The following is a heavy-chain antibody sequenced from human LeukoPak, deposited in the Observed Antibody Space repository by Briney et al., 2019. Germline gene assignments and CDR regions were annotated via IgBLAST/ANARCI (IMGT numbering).Heavy chain of an antibody. V-gene: IGHV1-69*13. Sequence: SGKVSCKAAGGTLSSNAISWVRQAPGQVLEWMGGIIPIFGTANYAQKFQGRVTITADESTSTAYMELSSLRSEDTAVYYCARDLEDCSSTSCPLNWFDPWGQGTLVTVSS. CDR1: GGTLSSNA. CDR3: ARDLEDCSSTSCPLNWFDP. CDR2: IIPIFGTA. D-gene: IGHD2-2*01. J-gene: IGHJ5*02.